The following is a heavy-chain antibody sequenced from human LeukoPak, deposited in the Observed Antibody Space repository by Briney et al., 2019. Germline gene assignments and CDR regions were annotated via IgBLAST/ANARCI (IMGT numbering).Heavy chain of an antibody. Sequence: SVKVSCKASGGTFSSYAISWVRQAPGQGLEWMGRIIPILGIANYAQKFQGRVTITADKSTSTAYMELSSLRSEDTAVYYCARDYYDSSGYYFRSYWGQGTLVTVSS. J-gene: IGHJ4*02. V-gene: IGHV1-69*04. CDR2: IIPILGIA. CDR1: GGTFSSYA. CDR3: ARDYYDSSGYYFRSY. D-gene: IGHD3-22*01.